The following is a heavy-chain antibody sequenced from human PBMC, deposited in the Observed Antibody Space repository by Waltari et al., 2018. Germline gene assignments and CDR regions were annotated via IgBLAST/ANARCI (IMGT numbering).Heavy chain of an antibody. CDR2: IYYSGST. CDR3: ARGGITMVQGVIKPFDY. D-gene: IGHD3-10*01. V-gene: IGHV4-59*01. Sequence: QVQLQESGPGLVKPSETLSLTCTVSGGSISSYYWSWIRQPPGKGLEWIGYIYYSGSTNYNPSLKSRVTISVDTSKNQFSLKLSSVTAADTAVYYCARGGITMVQGVIKPFDYWGQGTLVTVSS. J-gene: IGHJ4*02. CDR1: GGSISSYY.